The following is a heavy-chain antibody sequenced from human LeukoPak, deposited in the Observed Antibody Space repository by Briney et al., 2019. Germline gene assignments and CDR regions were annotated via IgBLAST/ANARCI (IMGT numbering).Heavy chain of an antibody. J-gene: IGHJ4*02. CDR1: GFTFSSYE. Sequence: PGGSLRLSCAASGFTFSSYEMNWVRQAPGKGLEWVSYISSSGSTIYYADSVKGRFTISRDNAKNSLYLQMNSLRAEDTAVYYCARAGGWGYSSSSGYYFDYWGQGTLVTVSS. V-gene: IGHV3-48*03. D-gene: IGHD6-6*01. CDR3: ARAGGWGYSSSSGYYFDY. CDR2: ISSSGSTI.